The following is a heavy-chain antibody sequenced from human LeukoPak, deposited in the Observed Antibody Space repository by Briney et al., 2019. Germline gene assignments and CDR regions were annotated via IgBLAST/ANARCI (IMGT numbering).Heavy chain of an antibody. CDR2: IFHSGST. J-gene: IGHJ5*02. CDR1: GGSISSAGYS. CDR3: ARDKAAAGAFNWFDP. D-gene: IGHD6-13*01. V-gene: IGHV4-30-2*01. Sequence: PSETLSLTCAVSGGSISSAGYSWGWIRQPPGKGLEWIGYIFHSGSTYYNPSLKSRVTISVDTSKNQFSLKLSSVTAADTAVYYCARDKAAAGAFNWFDPWGQGTLVTVSS.